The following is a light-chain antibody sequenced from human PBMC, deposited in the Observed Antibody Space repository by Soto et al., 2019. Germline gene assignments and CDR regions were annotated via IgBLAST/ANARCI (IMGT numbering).Light chain of an antibody. CDR2: DAS. V-gene: IGKV1-5*01. J-gene: IGKJ1*01. CDR1: QTITTW. Sequence: DIRVTQSPPTLSASVGDRVTITCRASQTITTWMAWYQQKPGKAPKLLVYDASTLQSGVATRFSGSGSETEFTLIISGLQPEDSATYYCQQYTNTNNPWMFGQGTKVEI. CDR3: QQYTNTNNPWM.